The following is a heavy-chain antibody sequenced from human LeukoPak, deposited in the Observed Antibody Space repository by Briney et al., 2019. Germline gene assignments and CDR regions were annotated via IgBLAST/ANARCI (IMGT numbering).Heavy chain of an antibody. CDR2: ISVSGGST. D-gene: IGHD3-16*02. V-gene: IGHV3-23*01. Sequence: GGSLRLSCAAFGFTFSSYAMCWVCNAPGQGLEWVSVISVSGGSTYYADSVKGRFTISRDNSKNTLFLQMNSLRAEDTAVYYCAKASPFGGVIDPCDYWGQGTLVTVSS. CDR3: AKASPFGGVIDPCDY. J-gene: IGHJ4*02. CDR1: GFTFSSYA.